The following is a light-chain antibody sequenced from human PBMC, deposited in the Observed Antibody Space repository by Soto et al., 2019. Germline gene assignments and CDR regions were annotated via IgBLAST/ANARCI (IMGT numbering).Light chain of an antibody. V-gene: IGKV4-1*01. CDR3: QQYYSAPFT. CDR2: WAS. CDR1: QCVLYTSNNKNY. Sequence: DIVMTQSPDSLAVSLGERATINCKSSQCVLYTSNNKNYLAWYQQKPGQPPKLLISWASTRESGVPERFSGSGSGTDFTLAISSLQAEDVAVYYCQQYYSAPFTFGPGTKVDIK. J-gene: IGKJ3*01.